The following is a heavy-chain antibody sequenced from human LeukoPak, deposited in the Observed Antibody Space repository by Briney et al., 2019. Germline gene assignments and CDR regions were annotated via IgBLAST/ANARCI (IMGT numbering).Heavy chain of an antibody. D-gene: IGHD3-22*01. CDR3: ARAHYYDSSGLDF. CDR2: ISSSGSTI. Sequence: SGGSLRLSCAASGFTFSSYEMNWVRQAPGKGLDWVSYISSSGSTIYYADSLKGRFTISRDNAKNSLYLQMNSLRAEDTAVYYCARAHYYDSSGLDFWGXGTLVTVSS. V-gene: IGHV3-48*03. J-gene: IGHJ4*01. CDR1: GFTFSSYE.